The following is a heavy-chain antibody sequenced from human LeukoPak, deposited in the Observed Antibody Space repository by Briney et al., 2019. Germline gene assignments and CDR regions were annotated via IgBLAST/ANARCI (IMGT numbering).Heavy chain of an antibody. J-gene: IGHJ5*02. D-gene: IGHD3-10*01. CDR3: ARAKYYYGSGSYYNNWFDP. CDR2: ISSSSSTI. V-gene: IGHV3-48*04. CDR1: GFTFSSYS. Sequence: PGGSLRLSCAASGFTFSSYSMNWVRQAPGKGLEWVSSISSSSSTIYYADSVKGRFTIPRDNAKNSLYLQMNSLRAEDTAVYYCARAKYYYGSGSYYNNWFDPWGQGTLVTVSS.